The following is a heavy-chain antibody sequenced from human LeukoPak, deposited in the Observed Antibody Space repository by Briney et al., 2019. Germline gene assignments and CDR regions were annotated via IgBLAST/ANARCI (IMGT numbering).Heavy chain of an antibody. D-gene: IGHD6-13*01. CDR3: ARGAGYSSSWYHYYYYYGMDV. V-gene: IGHV3-64*01. J-gene: IGHJ6*02. Sequence: PGGSLRLSCAASGFTFSSYAMHWVRQAPGKGLEYVSAISSNGGSTYYANSVKGRFTISRDNSKNTLYLQMGSLRAEDMAVYYCARGAGYSSSWYHYYYYYGMDVWGQGTTATVSS. CDR1: GFTFSSYA. CDR2: ISSNGGST.